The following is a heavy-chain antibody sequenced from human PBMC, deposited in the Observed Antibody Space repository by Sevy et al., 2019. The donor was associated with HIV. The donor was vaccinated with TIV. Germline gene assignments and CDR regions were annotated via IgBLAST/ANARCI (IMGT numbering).Heavy chain of an antibody. V-gene: IGHV3-48*04. CDR2: IRGGSSST. D-gene: IGHD2-21*01. Sequence: GGSLRLSCAPPGSTLVDYTMAWARQAPGKGLDWVPAIRGGSSSTNYAISVKGRFTISRDNAKKSLYLQMNTLRAEDTAVYYCARLRVIASSPYYFDYWGQGALVTVSS. J-gene: IGHJ4*02. CDR3: ARLRVIASSPYYFDY. CDR1: GSTLVDYT.